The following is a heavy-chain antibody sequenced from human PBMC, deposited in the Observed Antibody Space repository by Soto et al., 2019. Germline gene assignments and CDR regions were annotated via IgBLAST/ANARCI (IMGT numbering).Heavy chain of an antibody. CDR1: GFTFSSYG. D-gene: IGHD1-7*01. CDR2: ISYDGSNK. J-gene: IGHJ5*02. V-gene: IGHV3-30*18. Sequence: QVQLVESGGGVVQPGRSLRLSCAASGFTFSSYGMHWVRQAPGKGLEWVAVISYDGSNKYYADSVKGRFTISRDNSKNTLYLQMNSLRAEDTAVYYCAKAANWNYVGRFDPWGQGTLVTVSS. CDR3: AKAANWNYVGRFDP.